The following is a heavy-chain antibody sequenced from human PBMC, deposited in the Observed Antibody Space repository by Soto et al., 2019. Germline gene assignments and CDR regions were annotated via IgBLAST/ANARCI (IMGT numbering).Heavy chain of an antibody. J-gene: IGHJ5*01. CDR3: ARGRYCLAGRCFPNWFDS. CDR1: GDSVSTVDYF. CDR2: IFKSATT. D-gene: IGHD2-15*01. Sequence: KPSETLSLTCSVSGDSVSTVDYFWARIRQPPGQALEYIGYIFKSATTYYNPSFESRVAISLDTSKSQFSLNVTSVTAADTAVYFCARGRYCLAGRCFPNWFDSWGQGTLVTASS. V-gene: IGHV4-30-4*01.